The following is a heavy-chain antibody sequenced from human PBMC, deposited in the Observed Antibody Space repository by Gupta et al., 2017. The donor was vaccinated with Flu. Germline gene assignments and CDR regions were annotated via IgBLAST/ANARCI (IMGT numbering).Heavy chain of an antibody. CDR3: ARDLGEGYYYGVDV. J-gene: IGHJ6*02. CDR2: ISSTSSFI. V-gene: IGHV3-21*01. Sequence: RQAPGKGLEWVSSISSTSSFIYYADSLEGRFTISRDNTKNSLFLQMNSLKAEDTAVYYCARDLGEGYYYGVDVWGPGTTVTVSS.